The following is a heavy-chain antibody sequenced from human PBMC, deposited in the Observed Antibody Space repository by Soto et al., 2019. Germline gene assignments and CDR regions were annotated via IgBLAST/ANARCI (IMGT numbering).Heavy chain of an antibody. CDR3: AREDYDSSGYGRY. CDR1: GYTFSSYD. Sequence: GASVKVSCKASGYTFSSYDVNWVRQATGQGLEWVGWMNPNSGNTGYAQRFQGRVTMTMTTSISTAYMELRSLRSDDTAVYYCAREDYDSSGYGRYWGQGTLVTVSS. CDR2: MNPNSGNT. J-gene: IGHJ4*02. D-gene: IGHD3-22*01. V-gene: IGHV1-8*01.